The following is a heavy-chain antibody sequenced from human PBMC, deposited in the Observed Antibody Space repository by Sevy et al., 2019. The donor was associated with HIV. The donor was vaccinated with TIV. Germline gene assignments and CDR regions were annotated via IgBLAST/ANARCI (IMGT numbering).Heavy chain of an antibody. CDR1: GGTFSSYA. Sequence: ASVKVSCKASGGTFSSYAISWMRQAPGQGLEWMGGIIPIFGTANYAQKFQGRVTITADESTSTAYMELSSLRSEDTAVYYCARDLSLVGSAKEDYYYYYGMDVWGQGTTITVSS. J-gene: IGHJ6*02. V-gene: IGHV1-69*13. CDR3: ARDLSLVGSAKEDYYYYYGMDV. D-gene: IGHD6-25*01. CDR2: IIPIFGTA.